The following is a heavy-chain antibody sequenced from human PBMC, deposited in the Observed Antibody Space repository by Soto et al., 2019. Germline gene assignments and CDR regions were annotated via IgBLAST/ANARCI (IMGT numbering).Heavy chain of an antibody. CDR3: VSHRNYIVMSGSFFDY. Sequence: PSETLSLTCTVSGGSIASSLYYWGWVRQSPGKGLEWIESIYYSGSTHYNPSLKSRVTVSVDTSKNQFSLKLTSVTAADTAVYFCVSHRNYIVMSGSFFDYWSQGTLVTVSS. D-gene: IGHD5-12*01. CDR1: GGSIASSLYY. CDR2: IYYSGST. V-gene: IGHV4-39*01. J-gene: IGHJ4*02.